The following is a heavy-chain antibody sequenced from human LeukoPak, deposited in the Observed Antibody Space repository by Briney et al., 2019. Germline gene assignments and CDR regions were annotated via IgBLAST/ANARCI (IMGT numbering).Heavy chain of an antibody. J-gene: IGHJ6*02. CDR3: AKAAADYYYYYGMDV. Sequence: GGSLRLSCAASGFTFSSYAMNWVRQAPGKGLEWVSLISVSGRKTYYADSVKGRFTISRDNSKNTLYLQMNSLRAEDTAVYYCAKAAADYYYYYGMDVWGQGTTVTVSS. V-gene: IGHV3-23*01. D-gene: IGHD6-13*01. CDR2: ISVSGRKT. CDR1: GFTFSSYA.